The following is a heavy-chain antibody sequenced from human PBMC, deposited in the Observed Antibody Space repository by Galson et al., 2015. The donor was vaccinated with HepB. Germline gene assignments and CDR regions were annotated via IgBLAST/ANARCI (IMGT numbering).Heavy chain of an antibody. CDR2: IWYDGSNK. J-gene: IGHJ4*02. Sequence: SLRLSCAASGFTFSDYGVHWVRQAPGKGLEWLAVIWYDGSNKYFADSLKGRLTISRDNSKNTLYLQMNSLRAEDTALYYCAKDPYLYSALAGTMAGFDYWGQGTLVTVSS. CDR3: AKDPYLYSALAGTMAGFDY. V-gene: IGHV3-33*06. CDR1: GFTFSDYG. D-gene: IGHD6-19*01.